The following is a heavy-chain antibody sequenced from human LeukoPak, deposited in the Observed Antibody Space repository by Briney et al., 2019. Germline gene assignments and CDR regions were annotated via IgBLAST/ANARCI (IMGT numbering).Heavy chain of an antibody. Sequence: KSGGSLRLSCAASGFTFSSYAMSWVRQAPGKGLEWAATIVSHGYKAYYADSVKGRFAISRDNSQNTVHLQMNSLRAEDTATYYCAKEIVFLFGDPWGQGALVTVSS. J-gene: IGHJ5*02. CDR3: AKEIVFLFGDP. D-gene: IGHD2/OR15-2a*01. CDR1: GFTFSSYA. V-gene: IGHV3-23*01. CDR2: IVSHGYKA.